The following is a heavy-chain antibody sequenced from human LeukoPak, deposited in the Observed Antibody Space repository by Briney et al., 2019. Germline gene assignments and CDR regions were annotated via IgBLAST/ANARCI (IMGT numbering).Heavy chain of an antibody. D-gene: IGHD1-26*01. CDR1: GYTFTSYD. J-gene: IGHJ3*02. Sequence: ASVKVSCKASGYTFTSYDINWGRQATGQGLGWMGWMNPNSGNTGYAQKFQGRVTMTRNTSISTAYMELSSLRSEDTAVYYCARGGWELLWAFDIWGQGTMVTVSS. V-gene: IGHV1-8*01. CDR3: ARGGWELLWAFDI. CDR2: MNPNSGNT.